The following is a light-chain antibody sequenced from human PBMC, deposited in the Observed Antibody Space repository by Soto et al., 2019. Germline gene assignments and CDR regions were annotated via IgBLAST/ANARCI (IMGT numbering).Light chain of an antibody. V-gene: IGKV3-15*01. CDR1: QRVSNN. CDR3: QQYNNWPPWT. J-gene: IGKJ1*01. CDR2: GAS. Sequence: EIVMTQSPATLSVSPGERATLTCRASQRVSNNLAWYQQKPGQAPRLLIYGASTRATGIPARFSGSGSGTEFTLTISSLQSKDFAVYYCQQYNNWPPWTFGHGTKVEIK.